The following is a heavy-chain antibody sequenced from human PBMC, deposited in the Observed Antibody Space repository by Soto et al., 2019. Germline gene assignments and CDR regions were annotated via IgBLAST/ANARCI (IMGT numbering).Heavy chain of an antibody. CDR3: AKDGYCSGGSCPKLADSHYYFDY. Sequence: GGSLRLSCAASGFTFDDYTMHWVRQAPGKGLEWVSLISWDGGSTYYADSVKGRFTISRDNSKNSLYLQMNSLRTEDTALYYCAKDGYCSGGSCPKLADSHYYFDYWGQGTLVTVSS. D-gene: IGHD2-15*01. CDR2: ISWDGGST. CDR1: GFTFDDYT. J-gene: IGHJ4*02. V-gene: IGHV3-43*01.